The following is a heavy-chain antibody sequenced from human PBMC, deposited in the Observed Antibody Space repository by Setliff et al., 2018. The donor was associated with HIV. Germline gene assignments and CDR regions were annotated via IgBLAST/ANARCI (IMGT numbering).Heavy chain of an antibody. J-gene: IGHJ6*03. CDR1: GDSISGYY. D-gene: IGHD5-18*01. Sequence: SETLSLTCTVSGDSISGYYWSWIRQSPGKGLEWIGFIYETGSTYYNPSLKSRVSISIDTSKNQFSLKLSSVTAADTAVHFCARDGYTNGYGYYYFYMDVWGKGTTVTVSS. V-gene: IGHV4-59*12. CDR2: IYETGST. CDR3: ARDGYTNGYGYYYFYMDV.